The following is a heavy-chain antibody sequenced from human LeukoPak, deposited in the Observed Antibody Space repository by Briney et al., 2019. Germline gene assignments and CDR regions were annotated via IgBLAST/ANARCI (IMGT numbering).Heavy chain of an antibody. V-gene: IGHV4-59*08. CDR2: IYYSGST. CDR1: GGSISSYY. J-gene: IGHJ4*02. CDR3: ARTIAAAGTCDY. Sequence: PSETLSLTCTVSGGSISSYYWSWIRQPPGKGLEWIGYIYYSGSTNYNPSLKSRVTISVDTSKNQFSLKLSSVTAADTAVYYCARTIAAAGTCDYWGQGTLVTVSS. D-gene: IGHD6-13*01.